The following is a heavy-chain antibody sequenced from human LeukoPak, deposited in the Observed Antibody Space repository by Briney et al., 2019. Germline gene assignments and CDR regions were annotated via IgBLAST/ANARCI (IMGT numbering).Heavy chain of an antibody. CDR3: ATDRGYYGSGSRLNSYGMDV. CDR1: GYTLTELS. Sequence: ASVKVSCKVSGYTLTELSMHWVRQAPGKGLEWMGGFDPEDGETIYAQKFQGRVTMTEDTSTDTAYMELSSLRSEDTAVYYCATDRGYYGSGSRLNSYGMDVWGKGTTVTVSP. V-gene: IGHV1-24*01. CDR2: FDPEDGET. J-gene: IGHJ6*04. D-gene: IGHD3-10*01.